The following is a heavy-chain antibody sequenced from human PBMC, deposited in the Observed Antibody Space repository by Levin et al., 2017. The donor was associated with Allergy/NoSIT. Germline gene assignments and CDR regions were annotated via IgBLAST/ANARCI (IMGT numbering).Heavy chain of an antibody. J-gene: IGHJ4*02. D-gene: IGHD6-19*01. CDR2: IYYSGST. CDR1: GGSISSYY. V-gene: IGHV4-59*01. Sequence: SETLSLTCTVSGGSISSYYWSWIRQPPGKGLEWIGYIYYSGSTNYNPSLKSRVTISVDTSKNQFSLKLSSVTAADTAVYYCARAGPRYRFDYWGQGTLVTVSS. CDR3: ARAGPRYRFDY.